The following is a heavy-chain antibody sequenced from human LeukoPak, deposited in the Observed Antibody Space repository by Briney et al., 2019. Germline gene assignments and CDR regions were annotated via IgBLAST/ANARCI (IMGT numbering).Heavy chain of an antibody. CDR2: ITGSGGST. CDR3: AKDLGDYGDYDPPGY. V-gene: IGHV3-23*01. D-gene: IGHD4-17*01. J-gene: IGHJ4*02. Sequence: GGSLRLSCEASRLAFSSHAMTWVRQAPGKGLEWVSGITGSGGSTYHAESVKGRFTISRDNSKKTLYLQMDSLRLDDTAIYYCAKDLGDYGDYDPPGYWGQGTLVTVSS. CDR1: RLAFSSHA.